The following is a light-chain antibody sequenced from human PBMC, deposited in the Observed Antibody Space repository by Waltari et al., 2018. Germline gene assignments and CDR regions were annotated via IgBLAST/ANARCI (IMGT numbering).Light chain of an antibody. V-gene: IGKV3-20*01. CDR2: GAS. CDR3: QQYSASTGT. Sequence: EIVLTQSPGTMSLSPGDRAILSCRASQTINSNHLAWYQQKPGQAPRLLIHGASSRAIGIPDRFFGSGSGTDFTLTNSRLEPEDSGVYYCQQYSASTGTFGQGTKVEIK. J-gene: IGKJ1*01. CDR1: QTINSNH.